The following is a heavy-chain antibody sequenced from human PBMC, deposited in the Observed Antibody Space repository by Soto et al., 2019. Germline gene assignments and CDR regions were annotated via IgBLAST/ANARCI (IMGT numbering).Heavy chain of an antibody. CDR1: GITFTNAW. D-gene: IGHD4-17*01. V-gene: IGHV3-15*01. CDR2: IQNKADGGAT. J-gene: IGHJ4*02. Sequence: EVQLVESGGDLVKPGGCLRLSCAASGITFTNAWMSWVRQVPGKGLEWVGRIQNKADGGATDYAAPVRGRYTISRDDSKNTLFLQMNSLEAEDTAVYYCTTDPGDYEDFWGQGTLVTVSS. CDR3: TTDPGDYEDF.